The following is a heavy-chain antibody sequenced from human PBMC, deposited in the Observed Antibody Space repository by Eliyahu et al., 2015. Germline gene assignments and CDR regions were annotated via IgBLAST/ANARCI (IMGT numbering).Heavy chain of an antibody. CDR3: ARDQPPVGMGKRSGYYYYGMDV. Sequence: SSSSCLEWLGRTYYRSKWYNDYAVSVKSRITINPDTSKNQFSLQLNSVTPEDTAVYYCARDQPPVGMGKRSGYYYYGMDVWGQGTTVTVSS. V-gene: IGHV6-1*01. D-gene: IGHD3-10*01. CDR2: TYYRSKWYN. J-gene: IGHJ6*02.